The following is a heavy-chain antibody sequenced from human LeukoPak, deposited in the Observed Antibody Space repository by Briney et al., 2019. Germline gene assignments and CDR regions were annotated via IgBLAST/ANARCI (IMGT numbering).Heavy chain of an antibody. D-gene: IGHD6-13*01. CDR1: GFTFSNYY. CDR2: ISYDGSNK. V-gene: IGHV3-30*18. Sequence: PGRSLRLSCAASGFTFSNYYMHWVRQAPGKGLEWVAVISYDGSNKNYADSVKGRFTISRDNSKNTLYLQMNSLRPEDTAVYYCAKDSGSGWYYFDYWGQGTLVTVSS. CDR3: AKDSGSGWYYFDY. J-gene: IGHJ4*02.